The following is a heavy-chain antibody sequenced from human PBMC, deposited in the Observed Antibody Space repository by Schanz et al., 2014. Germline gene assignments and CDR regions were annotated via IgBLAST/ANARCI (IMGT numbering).Heavy chain of an antibody. CDR1: GGSISSGSYY. V-gene: IGHV4-61*02. Sequence: QVQLQESGPGLLKPSQTLSLTCSVSGGSISSGSYYWNWIRQPAGKALEWVGRVFPNGITNYNPSRKSRVTISLDTSKNQFSLTLTSLTAADTAVYYCARDTTWRLDLWGRGTLVTVSS. J-gene: IGHJ2*01. D-gene: IGHD1-1*01. CDR2: VFPNGIT. CDR3: ARDTTWRLDL.